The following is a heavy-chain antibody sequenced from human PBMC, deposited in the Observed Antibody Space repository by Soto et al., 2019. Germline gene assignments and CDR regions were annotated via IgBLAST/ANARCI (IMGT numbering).Heavy chain of an antibody. Sequence: ASVKVSCKASGYTFTSYGISWVRQAPGQGLEWMGWISAYNGNTNYAQKLQGRVTMTTDTSTSTAYMELRSLRSDDTAVYYCARDPVISSLEPTTDYWGQGTLVTVSS. D-gene: IGHD1-1*01. V-gene: IGHV1-18*01. CDR1: GYTFTSYG. CDR2: ISAYNGNT. CDR3: ARDPVISSLEPTTDY. J-gene: IGHJ4*02.